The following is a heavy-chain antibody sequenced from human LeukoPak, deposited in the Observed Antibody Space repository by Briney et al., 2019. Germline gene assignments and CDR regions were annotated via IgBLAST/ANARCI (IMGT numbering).Heavy chain of an antibody. Sequence: PGGSLRLSCAASGFTFSSYAMSWVRQAPGKGLEWVSSISSTSDYIYYADLVKGRFTISRDNAKNSLYLQMNSLRAEDTAVYYCAREGGTDAFDIWGQGTMVTVSS. J-gene: IGHJ3*02. CDR3: AREGGTDAFDI. V-gene: IGHV3-21*01. CDR1: GFTFSSYA. CDR2: ISSTSDYI. D-gene: IGHD3-16*01.